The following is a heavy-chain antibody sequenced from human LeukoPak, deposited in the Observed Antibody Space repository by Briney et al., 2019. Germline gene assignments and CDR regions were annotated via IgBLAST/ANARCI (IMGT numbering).Heavy chain of an antibody. CDR1: GGTFSSYA. J-gene: IGHJ4*02. CDR3: ATEYPNLHGVDY. CDR2: IIPIFGTT. D-gene: IGHD2/OR15-2a*01. Sequence: SVKVSCKASGGTFSSYAISWVRQAPGQGLEWMGGIIPIFGTTNYAQKFQGRVTITADESTSTAYMELSSLRSEDTAVYYCATEYPNLHGVDYWGQGTLVTVSS. V-gene: IGHV1-69*01.